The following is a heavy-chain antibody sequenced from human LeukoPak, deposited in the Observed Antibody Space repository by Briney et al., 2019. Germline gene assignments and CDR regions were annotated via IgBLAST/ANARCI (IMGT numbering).Heavy chain of an antibody. Sequence: ASVKVSWKASGYTFGVYYIHWLRQAPGQGLEWLGWINPNNGGTLYSQKFQGGVTMSRDTSISAVYMELNRLTTDDTAVYFCARGVATTGAKFFDYWGQGTLVTVSS. J-gene: IGHJ4*02. D-gene: IGHD6-13*01. V-gene: IGHV1-2*02. CDR3: ARGVATTGAKFFDY. CDR1: GYTFGVYY. CDR2: INPNNGGT.